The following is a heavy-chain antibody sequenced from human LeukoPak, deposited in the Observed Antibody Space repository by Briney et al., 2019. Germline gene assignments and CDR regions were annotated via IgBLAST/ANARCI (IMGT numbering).Heavy chain of an antibody. V-gene: IGHV3-7*01. J-gene: IGHJ4*02. Sequence: GGSLRLSCAASGFTFSSYWMSWVRQAPGKGLEWAANIKQDGSEKYYVDSVKGRFTISRDNAKNSLYLQMNSLRAEDTAVYYCARGFILTGYYRAYYFDYWGQGTLVTVSS. D-gene: IGHD3-9*01. CDR2: IKQDGSEK. CDR1: GFTFSSYW. CDR3: ARGFILTGYYRAYYFDY.